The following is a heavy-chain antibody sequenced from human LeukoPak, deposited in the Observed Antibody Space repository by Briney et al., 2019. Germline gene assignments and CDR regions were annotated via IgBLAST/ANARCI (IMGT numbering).Heavy chain of an antibody. Sequence: ASVKVSCKASGYTFTSYGISWVRQAPGQGLEWMGWISAYNGNTNYAQKLQGRVTMTTDTSTSTAYMELRSLRSDDTAAYYCARDLIGAGVFDYWGQGTLVTVSS. J-gene: IGHJ4*02. V-gene: IGHV1-18*01. CDR2: ISAYNGNT. CDR1: GYTFTSYG. CDR3: ARDLIGAGVFDY. D-gene: IGHD3-10*01.